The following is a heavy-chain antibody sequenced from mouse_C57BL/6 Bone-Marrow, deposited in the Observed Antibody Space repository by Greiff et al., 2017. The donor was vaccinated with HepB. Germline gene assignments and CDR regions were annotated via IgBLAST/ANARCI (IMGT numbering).Heavy chain of an antibody. D-gene: IGHD1-1*01. CDR3: ARQNTTVVLDAMDY. CDR1: GFTFSDYG. Sequence: EVKLKESGGGLVKPGGSLKLSCAASGFTFSDYGMHWVRQAPGKGLEWVAYISSGSSTIYYADTVKGRFTIYRDNAKNTMFLQMISLRCEDTAMYYCARQNTTVVLDAMDYWGQGTSVTVSS. V-gene: IGHV5-17*01. CDR2: ISSGSSTI. J-gene: IGHJ4*01.